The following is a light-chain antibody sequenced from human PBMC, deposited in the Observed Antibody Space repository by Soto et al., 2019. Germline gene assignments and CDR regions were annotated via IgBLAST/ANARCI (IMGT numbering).Light chain of an antibody. CDR1: SSDVGGYNY. J-gene: IGLJ3*02. CDR2: EVS. CDR3: SSYTSSSTLV. V-gene: IGLV2-14*01. Sequence: QSASVSGSPGQSITISCTGTSSDVGGYNYVSWYQQHPGKAPKLMIYEVSNRPSGVSNRFSGSKSGNTASLTISGLQAEDEADYYRSSYTSSSTLVFGGGTKLTVL.